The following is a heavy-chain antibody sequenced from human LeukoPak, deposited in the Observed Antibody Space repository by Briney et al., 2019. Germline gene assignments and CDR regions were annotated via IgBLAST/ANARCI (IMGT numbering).Heavy chain of an antibody. V-gene: IGHV3-48*04. Sequence: GGSLRLSCAASGFTFSSYSMNWVRQAPGKGLEWVSYISSSSSTIYYADSVKGRFTISRDNAKNSLFLQMNSPRAEDTAVYYCARTHGTLTGTGFDYWGQGTLVTVSS. CDR3: ARTHGTLTGTGFDY. J-gene: IGHJ4*02. D-gene: IGHD1-20*01. CDR1: GFTFSSYS. CDR2: ISSSSSTI.